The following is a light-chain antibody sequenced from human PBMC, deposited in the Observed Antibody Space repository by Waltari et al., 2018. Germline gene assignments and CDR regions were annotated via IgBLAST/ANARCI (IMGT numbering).Light chain of an antibody. CDR3: GSYAGSYSWV. V-gene: IGLV2-11*01. CDR1: SSDVGGYNY. J-gene: IGLJ3*02. Sequence: QSALTQPRSVSGSPGQSVTISCTGTSSDVGGYNYVSCYQHHPGKSPKCMIYDVTRRPAGVPDRCSGAKSGNTASLTISGLQAEDEADYYCGSYAGSYSWVFGGGTKVTVL. CDR2: DVT.